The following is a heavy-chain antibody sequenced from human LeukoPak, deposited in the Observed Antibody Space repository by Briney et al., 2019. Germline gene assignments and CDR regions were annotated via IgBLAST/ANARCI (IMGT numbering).Heavy chain of an antibody. V-gene: IGHV4-34*01. CDR3: ARTYYYDSSGYFLDSYYGMDV. J-gene: IGHJ6*02. CDR1: GRPYNRYF. Sequence: SETETLPCTVYGRPYNRYFWRCIRHSPGKGVEWIGEINHSGRTNYNPCLKSRVTISVDTSKNQFSLELSSVTAADTAVYYCARTYYYDSSGYFLDSYYGMDVWGQGTTVTVSS. CDR2: INHSGRT. D-gene: IGHD3-22*01.